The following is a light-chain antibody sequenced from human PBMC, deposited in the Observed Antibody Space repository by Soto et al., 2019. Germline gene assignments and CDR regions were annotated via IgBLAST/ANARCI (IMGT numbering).Light chain of an antibody. CDR3: SSYTSSSTLV. Sequence: QSVLTQPASVSGSPGQSITISCTGTSSDVGGYNYVSWYQQNPGKAPKLIIYDVNNRPSGVSHRFSGSKSGNRASLTISGLQVEDEADYYCSSYTSSSTLVFGGGTKLTVL. CDR1: SSDVGGYNY. V-gene: IGLV2-14*01. CDR2: DVN. J-gene: IGLJ2*01.